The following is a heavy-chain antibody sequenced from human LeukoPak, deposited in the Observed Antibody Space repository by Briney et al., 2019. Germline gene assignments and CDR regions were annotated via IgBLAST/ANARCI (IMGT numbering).Heavy chain of an antibody. CDR2: IDWDDDK. CDR3: ARISRHLAADY. J-gene: IGHJ4*02. CDR1: GFSLTTSGMR. Sequence: SGPALVNPRQTLTLTCTFSGFSLTTSGMRVTWIRQPPGKALEWLARIDWDDDKFYRSSLKTRFSISKDTSKKQVVLTMTNMDPVDTATYYCARISRHLAADYWGQGILVAVSS. V-gene: IGHV2-70*04.